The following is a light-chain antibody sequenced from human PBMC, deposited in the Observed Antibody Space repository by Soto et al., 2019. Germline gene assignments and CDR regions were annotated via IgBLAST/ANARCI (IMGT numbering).Light chain of an antibody. V-gene: IGLV2-11*01. Sequence: QSVLTQPRSVSGSPGQSVTISCTGTSSDVGGYNYVSWYQQHPGKAPKLMIYDVSKRPSGVPDRFSGSKSGNTASLTISGLQAEDEADYSCCSYAGSYWVFGGGTKLTVL. CDR3: CSYAGSYWV. CDR2: DVS. J-gene: IGLJ3*02. CDR1: SSDVGGYNY.